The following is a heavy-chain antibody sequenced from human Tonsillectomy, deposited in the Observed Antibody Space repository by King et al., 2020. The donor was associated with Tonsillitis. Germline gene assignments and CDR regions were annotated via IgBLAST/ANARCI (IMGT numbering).Heavy chain of an antibody. CDR2: IYFIGIT. CDR1: GCSISGSY. CDR3: AREWWHDSSGYPTGWFDP. D-gene: IGHD3-22*01. V-gene: IGHV4-59*01. Sequence: VQLQESGPGLVKPTKTLSLTCTVSGCSISGSYWSWNRQFPGWGLQWMSFIYFIGITNYNPSLKGRVTISVDTSKTQFSLKLNSVTAADTAVYYCAREWWHDSSGYPTGWFDPWGQGTLVTVSS. J-gene: IGHJ5*02.